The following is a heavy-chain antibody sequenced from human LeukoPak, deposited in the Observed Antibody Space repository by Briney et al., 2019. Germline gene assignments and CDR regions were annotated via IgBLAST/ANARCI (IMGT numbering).Heavy chain of an antibody. CDR2: ISYEGSNE. J-gene: IGHJ4*02. V-gene: IGHV3-30*04. D-gene: IGHD6-13*01. Sequence: PGGSLRLSCAASGFTFSSYAMHWVRQAPGKGLEWVAVISYEGSNEYYADSVKGRFTIPRDNSKNTLYLQMNSLRAEDTAVYNCAREYSSSWRRFDYWGQGTLVTVSS. CDR1: GFTFSSYA. CDR3: AREYSSSWRRFDY.